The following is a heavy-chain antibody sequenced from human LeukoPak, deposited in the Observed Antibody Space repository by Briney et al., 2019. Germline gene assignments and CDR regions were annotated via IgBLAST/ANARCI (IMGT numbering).Heavy chain of an antibody. D-gene: IGHD6-19*01. CDR1: GFTFSSYS. CDR3: ASPKYSSGWHLFDY. Sequence: GGSLRLSCAAPGFTFSSYSMNWVRQAPGKGLEWVSYISSSSSTIYYADSVKGRFTISRDNAKNSLYLQMNSLRAEDTAVYYCASPKYSSGWHLFDYWGQGTLVTVSS. CDR2: ISSSSSTI. V-gene: IGHV3-48*04. J-gene: IGHJ4*02.